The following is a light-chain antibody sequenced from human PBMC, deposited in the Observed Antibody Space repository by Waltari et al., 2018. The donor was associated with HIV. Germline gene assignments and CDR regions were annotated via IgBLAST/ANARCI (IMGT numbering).Light chain of an antibody. CDR3: QSYDSTLSASV. Sequence: QSVLTQPPSVSGAPGQRVTLTCTGTRSNIGADYSLHWYQQFPGSAPRLLIYNYNTRPSGVPDRFSGSKSGTSASLAITGLQADDEAVYYCQSYDSTLSASVFGGGTELTVL. CDR1: RSNIGADYS. CDR2: NYN. J-gene: IGLJ3*02. V-gene: IGLV1-40*01.